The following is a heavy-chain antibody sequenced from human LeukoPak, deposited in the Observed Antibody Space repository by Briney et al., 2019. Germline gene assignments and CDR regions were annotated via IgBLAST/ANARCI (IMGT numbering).Heavy chain of an antibody. CDR3: ASLSGYSSSGKTRNWFDP. J-gene: IGHJ5*02. Sequence: PSETLSLTCTVSGGSISSYYWSWIRQPPGKGLEWIGYIYYSGSTNYNPSLKSRVTISVDTSKNQFSLKLSSVTAADTAVYYCASLSGYSSSGKTRNWFDPWGQGTLVTVSS. CDR1: GGSISSYY. CDR2: IYYSGST. V-gene: IGHV4-59*08. D-gene: IGHD6-13*01.